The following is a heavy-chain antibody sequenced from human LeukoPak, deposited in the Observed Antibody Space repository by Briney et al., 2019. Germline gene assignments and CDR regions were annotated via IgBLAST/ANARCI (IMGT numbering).Heavy chain of an antibody. CDR2: INHSGGT. CDR1: GGSFSGYY. V-gene: IGHV4-34*01. D-gene: IGHD3-22*01. J-gene: IGHJ3*02. CDR3: ARGNPYDSSGYYRDAFDI. Sequence: SETLSLTCAVYGGSFSGYYWSWIRQPPGKGLEWIGEINHSGGTNYNPSLKSRVTISVDTSKNQFSLKLSSVTAADTAVYYCARGNPYDSSGYYRDAFDIWGQGTMVTVSS.